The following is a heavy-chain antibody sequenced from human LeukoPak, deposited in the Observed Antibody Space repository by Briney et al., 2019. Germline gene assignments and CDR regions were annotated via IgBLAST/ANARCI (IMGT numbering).Heavy chain of an antibody. J-gene: IGHJ4*02. CDR2: ISGSGGST. CDR3: AKSPGRFGELLSFDY. V-gene: IGHV3-23*01. CDR1: GFTFSGYA. D-gene: IGHD3-10*01. Sequence: PAGSLRLSCAASGFTFSGYAMSWVRQAPGKGLEWVSAISGSGGSTYYADSVKGRFTSSRDNSKNTLYLQMSSLRAEDTAVYYCAKSPGRFGELLSFDYWGQGTLVTVSS.